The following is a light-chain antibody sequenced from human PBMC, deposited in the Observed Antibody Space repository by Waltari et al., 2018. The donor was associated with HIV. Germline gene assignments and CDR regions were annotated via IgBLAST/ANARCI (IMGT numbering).Light chain of an antibody. CDR1: SSDFGAYIY. V-gene: IGLV2-14*01. CDR2: EVN. J-gene: IGLJ1*01. CDR3: CSYTASSTLDGV. Sequence: QSALTPPASLSGSPGQSLTLPCTGTSSDFGAYIYVSWYQQNPGKAPKLMSYEVNKRPSGGSNRCSGSKSGNMASLTISGLQAEDEADYYCCSYTASSTLDGVFGTGTRVTVL.